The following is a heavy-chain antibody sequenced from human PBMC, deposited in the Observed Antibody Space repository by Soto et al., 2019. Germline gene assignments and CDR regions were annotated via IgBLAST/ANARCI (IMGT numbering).Heavy chain of an antibody. Sequence: GESLKISCAASGFTFTRYSMNWVRQAPGKGLEWVSSISSTTNYIYYADSMKGRFTVSRDNAKNSVYLEMNSLSAEGTALYYCARESEDLTSNFDYWGQGTLVTVSS. V-gene: IGHV3-21*01. J-gene: IGHJ4*02. CDR1: GFTFTRYS. CDR2: ISSTTNYI. CDR3: ARESEDLTSNFDY.